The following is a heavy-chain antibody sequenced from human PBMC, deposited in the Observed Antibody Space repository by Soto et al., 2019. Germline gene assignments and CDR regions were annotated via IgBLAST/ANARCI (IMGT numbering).Heavy chain of an antibody. D-gene: IGHD3-22*01. Sequence: GSGPRLVTPTQTITLACTFPRFPLSTSGMCVSWIRQPPGKALEWLARIDWDDDKYYSTSLKTRLTISKDTSKNQVVLTMTNMDPVDTATYYCARSTYYYDSSGYGFYYFDYWGQGTLVTVSS. V-gene: IGHV2-70*11. CDR1: RFPLSTSGMC. CDR3: ARSTYYYDSSGYGFYYFDY. CDR2: IDWDDDK. J-gene: IGHJ4*02.